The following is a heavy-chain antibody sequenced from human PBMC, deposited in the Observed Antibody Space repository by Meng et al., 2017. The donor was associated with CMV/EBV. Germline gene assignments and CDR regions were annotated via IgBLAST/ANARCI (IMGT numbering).Heavy chain of an antibody. CDR3: ARDPRMYYFDY. CDR1: GFTFSSYS. CDR2: ISSSSSYI. V-gene: IGHV3-21*01. D-gene: IGHD1-14*01. Sequence: GGSLRLSSAASGFTFSSYSMNWVRQAPGKGLEWVSSISSSSSYIYYADSVKGRFTISRDNAKNSLYLQMNSLRAEDTAVYYCARDPRMYYFDYWGQGTLVTVSS. J-gene: IGHJ4*02.